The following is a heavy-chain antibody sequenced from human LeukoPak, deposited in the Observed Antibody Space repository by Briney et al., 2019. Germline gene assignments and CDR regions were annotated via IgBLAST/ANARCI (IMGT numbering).Heavy chain of an antibody. D-gene: IGHD5-24*01. V-gene: IGHV3-30-3*01. CDR1: GFTFSNYA. Sequence: PGRSLRLSCAVSGFTFSNYAMQWVRQAPGKGLEWVAVISDDGSNKYYADSVRGRFTISRDNSKNTLYLQMNSLRAEDTAVYYCARDRFTPRRDGYNYGYWGQGTLVTVSS. CDR3: ARDRFTPRRDGYNYGY. CDR2: ISDDGSNK. J-gene: IGHJ4*02.